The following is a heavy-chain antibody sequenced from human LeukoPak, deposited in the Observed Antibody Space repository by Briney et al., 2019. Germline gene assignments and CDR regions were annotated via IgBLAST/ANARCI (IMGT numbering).Heavy chain of an antibody. CDR3: ARGGWNYPNWFDP. D-gene: IGHD1-7*01. Sequence: ASVKVSCKASGYPFTGYYIHWVRQAPGQGLEWMGWINPNSGGTNYAQKFQGRVTMTRDTSISTAYMELSRLRSDDTAVYYCARGGWNYPNWFDPWGQGTLVTVSS. CDR1: GYPFTGYY. CDR2: INPNSGGT. J-gene: IGHJ5*02. V-gene: IGHV1-2*02.